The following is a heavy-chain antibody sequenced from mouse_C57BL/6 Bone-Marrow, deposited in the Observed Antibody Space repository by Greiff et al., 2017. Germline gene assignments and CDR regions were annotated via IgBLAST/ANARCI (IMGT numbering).Heavy chain of an antibody. D-gene: IGHD1-1*01. V-gene: IGHV5-9*01. CDR2: ISGGGGNT. J-gene: IGHJ2*01. CDR1: GFTFSSYT. CDR3: ARGYYYGSSLYFDY. Sequence: EVQLMESGGGLVKPGGSLKLSCAASGFTFSSYTMSWVRQTPEKRLEWVATISGGGGNTYYPDSVKGRFTISRDNAKNTLYLQMSSLRSEDTALYYCARGYYYGSSLYFDYWGQGATRTGSS.